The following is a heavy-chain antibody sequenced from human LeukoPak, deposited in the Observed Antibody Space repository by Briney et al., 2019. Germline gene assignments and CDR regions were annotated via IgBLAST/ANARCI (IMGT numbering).Heavy chain of an antibody. V-gene: IGHV4-59*13. D-gene: IGHD6-19*01. CDR3: ARAFSAWPHAFDV. CDR2: ISYSGTT. Sequence: SETLSLTCTVSGVYISTYYWGWVRQTPGQGLAWVGYISYSGTTTYSPSLQSRVTISLDTSENQFSLRLNSLTAADTAVYYCARAFSAWPHAFDVWGQGTMVTVSS. CDR1: GVYISTYY. J-gene: IGHJ3*01.